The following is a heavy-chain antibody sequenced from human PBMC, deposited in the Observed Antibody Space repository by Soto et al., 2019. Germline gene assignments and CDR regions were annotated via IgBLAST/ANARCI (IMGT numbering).Heavy chain of an antibody. CDR1: GGSISSGGYY. J-gene: IGHJ4*02. Sequence: PSETLSLTCTVSGGSISSGGYYWSWIRQHPGKGLEWIGYIYYSGSTYYNPSLKSRVTISVDTSKNQFSLKLSSVTAADTAVYYCARDRSGHLDYWGQGTLVTVSS. V-gene: IGHV4-31*02. CDR2: IYYSGST. CDR3: ARDRSGHLDY.